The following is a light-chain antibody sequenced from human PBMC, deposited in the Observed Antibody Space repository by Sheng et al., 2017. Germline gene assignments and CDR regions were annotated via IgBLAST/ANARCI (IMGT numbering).Light chain of an antibody. Sequence: DIVLTQSPGTLSVSPGERATLSCRASQSFSSSYLTWYQQKPGQAPRLLIYGASTRATGIPDRFSGSGSGTDFTLTISRLEPEDFAVYYCQQYGSSPWTFGHGTKVEIK. CDR1: QSFSSSY. CDR3: QQYGSSPWT. CDR2: GAS. V-gene: IGKV3-20*01. J-gene: IGKJ1*01.